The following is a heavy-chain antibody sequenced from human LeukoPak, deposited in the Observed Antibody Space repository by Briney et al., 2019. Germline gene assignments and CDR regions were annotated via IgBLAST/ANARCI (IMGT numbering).Heavy chain of an antibody. CDR2: IYTSGST. CDR1: GGSISSGSYY. J-gene: IGHJ6*02. Sequence: PSETLSLTCTVSGGSISSGSYYWSWIRQPAGKGLEWIGRIYTSGSTNYNPSLKSRVTISVDTSKNQFSLKLSSVTAADTAVYYCARGFSGKQWPTKKSSDGMDVWGQGTTVTVSS. V-gene: IGHV4-61*02. CDR3: ARGFSGKQWPTKKSSDGMDV. D-gene: IGHD6-19*01.